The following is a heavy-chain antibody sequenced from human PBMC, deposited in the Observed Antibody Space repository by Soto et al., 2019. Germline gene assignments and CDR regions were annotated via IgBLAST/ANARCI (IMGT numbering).Heavy chain of an antibody. CDR2: ISYDGSNK. J-gene: IGHJ4*02. D-gene: IGHD6-13*01. Sequence: ESGGGVVQPGRSLRLSCAASGFTFSSYGMHWVRQAPGKGLEWVAVISYDGSNKYYADSVKGRFTISRDNSKNTLYLQMNSLRAEDTAVYYCAKDGIEAAPFDYWGQGTLVTVSS. CDR3: AKDGIEAAPFDY. V-gene: IGHV3-30*18. CDR1: GFTFSSYG.